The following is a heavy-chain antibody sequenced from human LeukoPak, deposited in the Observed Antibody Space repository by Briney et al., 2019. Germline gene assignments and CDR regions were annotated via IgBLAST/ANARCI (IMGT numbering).Heavy chain of an antibody. J-gene: IGHJ4*02. Sequence: SETLSLPCSVSGGSMTSYYWCWIQQPPGKGLEWIGHVSDGGRTNYSPSLRSRVSISVDTSKNQFSLKLTSVTAPYTALYFCARASTTFEEWGQGTLVTVSS. V-gene: IGHV4-59*01. CDR3: ARASTTFEE. D-gene: IGHD1-1*01. CDR2: VSDGGRT. CDR1: GGSMTSYY.